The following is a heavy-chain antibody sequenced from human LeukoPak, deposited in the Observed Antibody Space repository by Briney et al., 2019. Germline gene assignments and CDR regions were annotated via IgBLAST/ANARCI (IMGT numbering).Heavy chain of an antibody. CDR3: ATDYGDYLFDS. CDR2: IKSKTDVGAK. J-gene: IGHJ4*02. Sequence: GSRILSCAASGFTFNNAWMNWVSQAPGKGLEWVGCIKSKTDVGAKNFAGRVNGRYTISRDDSKKTLYLQMNSLKTEHTAMYYCATDYGDYLFDSWGQGTLVTVSS. V-gene: IGHV3-15*01. CDR1: GFTFNNAW. D-gene: IGHD4-17*01.